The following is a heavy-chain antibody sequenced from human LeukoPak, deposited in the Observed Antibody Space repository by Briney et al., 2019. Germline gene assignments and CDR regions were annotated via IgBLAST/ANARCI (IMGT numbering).Heavy chain of an antibody. CDR3: AELGITMIGGV. CDR1: GFTFDDYA. D-gene: IGHD3-10*02. J-gene: IGHJ6*04. Sequence: PGGSLRLSCAASGFTFDDYAMHWVRQAPGKGLEWGSYISSSGSTIYYADSVKGRFTISRDNAKNSLYLQMNSLRAEDTAVYYCAELGITMIGGVWGKGTTVTISS. V-gene: IGHV3-48*03. CDR2: ISSSGSTI.